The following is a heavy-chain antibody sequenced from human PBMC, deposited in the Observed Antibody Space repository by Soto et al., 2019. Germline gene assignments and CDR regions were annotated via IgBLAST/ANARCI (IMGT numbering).Heavy chain of an antibody. V-gene: IGHV3-48*03. CDR1: GFTFSSYE. Sequence: GGSLRLSCAASGFTFSSYEMNWVRQAPGKGLEWVSYISSSGSTIYYADSVKGRFTISRDNAKNSLYLQMNSLRAEDTAVYYWARDGGYSGYDYAFDIWGQGTMVTVSS. J-gene: IGHJ3*02. CDR2: ISSSGSTI. D-gene: IGHD5-12*01. CDR3: ARDGGYSGYDYAFDI.